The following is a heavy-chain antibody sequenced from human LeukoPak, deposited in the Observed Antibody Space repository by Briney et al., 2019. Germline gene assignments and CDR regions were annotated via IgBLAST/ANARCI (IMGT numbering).Heavy chain of an antibody. CDR3: ARSGGWVTAYWYFDL. J-gene: IGHJ2*01. CDR1: GGSISSYY. V-gene: IGHV4-59*01. Sequence: SETPSLTCTVSGGSISSYYWSWIRQPPGKGLEWIGYIHYSGDTYHNPSLKSRVTISVDTSKNQFSLRLSSVTAADTAMYYCARSGGWVTAYWYFDLWGRGTLVTVSS. CDR2: IHYSGDT. D-gene: IGHD2-21*02.